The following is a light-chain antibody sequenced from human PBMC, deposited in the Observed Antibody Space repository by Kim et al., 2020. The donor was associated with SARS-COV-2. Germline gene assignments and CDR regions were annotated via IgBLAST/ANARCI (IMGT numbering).Light chain of an antibody. CDR3: QQSNNFPIT. CDR2: AAS. Sequence: DVQLTQSPSSVSASVGDRVTITCRASQGIASWLAWYQHKAGKAPKLLIYAASSLQGGVPSRFSGSGSGTDFTLTISSLQPEDSASYYCQQSNNFPITFGQGTRLEIK. V-gene: IGKV1-12*01. J-gene: IGKJ5*01. CDR1: QGIASW.